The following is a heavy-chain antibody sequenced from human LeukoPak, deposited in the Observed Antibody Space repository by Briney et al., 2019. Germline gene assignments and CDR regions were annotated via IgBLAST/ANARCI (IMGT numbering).Heavy chain of an antibody. CDR3: ANGDGFDF. V-gene: IGHV3-7*01. CDR2: IRQDGSEK. CDR1: GFTFSTYW. J-gene: IGHJ4*02. D-gene: IGHD5-24*01. Sequence: GGSLRLSCATSGFTFSTYWMSWVRQAPGKGLEWVANIRQDGSEKYYADSVTGRFTISRDNAKNSLYLQMNSLRAEDTAVYYCANGDGFDFWGQGTLVTVSS.